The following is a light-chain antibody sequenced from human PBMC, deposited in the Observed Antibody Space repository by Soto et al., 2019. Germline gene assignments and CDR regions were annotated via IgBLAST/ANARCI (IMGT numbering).Light chain of an antibody. CDR1: QSVSSSY. CDR2: GAS. J-gene: IGKJ1*01. Sequence: EIVLTQSPGTLSLSPGERATLSCRASQSVSSSYLAWYQQKPGQAPRLLIYGASSRATGIPDRFSGSGSGTDLNLTISTLEPEDFAVDYCQQYCSSLWTFGQGTKV. CDR3: QQYCSSLWT. V-gene: IGKV3-20*01.